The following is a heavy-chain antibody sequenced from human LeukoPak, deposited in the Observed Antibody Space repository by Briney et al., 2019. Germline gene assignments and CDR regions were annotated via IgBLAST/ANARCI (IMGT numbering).Heavy chain of an antibody. CDR2: INHSGST. V-gene: IGHV4-34*01. Sequence: SGTLSLTCAVYGGSFSGYYWSWIRQPPGKGLEWIGEINHSGSTNYNPSLKSRVTISVDTSKNQFSLKLSSVTAADTAVYYCARHVYDFWSGYSTYYYYYYMDVWGKGTTVTVSS. CDR3: ARHVYDFWSGYSTYYYYYYMDV. J-gene: IGHJ6*03. D-gene: IGHD3-3*01. CDR1: GGSFSGYY.